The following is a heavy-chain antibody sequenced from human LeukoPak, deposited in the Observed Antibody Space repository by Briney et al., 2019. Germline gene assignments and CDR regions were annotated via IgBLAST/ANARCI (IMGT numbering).Heavy chain of an antibody. D-gene: IGHD3-3*01. V-gene: IGHV1-18*01. CDR2: ISAYNGNT. J-gene: IGHJ6*03. Sequence: GASVKVFCKASGYTFITYGISWVRQAPGQGLEWMGWISAYNGNTNYAQKFQGRVTMTRDTSTSTAYMELSSLRSEDTAVYYCARTNYDFWSNHYYYYMDVWGKGTTVTVSS. CDR3: ARTNYDFWSNHYYYYMDV. CDR1: GYTFITYG.